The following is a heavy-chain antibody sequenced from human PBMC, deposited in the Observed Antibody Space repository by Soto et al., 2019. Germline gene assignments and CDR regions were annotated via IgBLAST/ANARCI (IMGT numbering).Heavy chain of an antibody. V-gene: IGHV3-30-3*01. J-gene: IGHJ4*02. D-gene: IGHD2-21*02. CDR3: ARSYCGDNCALDY. CDR2: VSKDGSDK. CDR1: GFIFSSSP. Sequence: PGGSLRLSCAASGFIFSSSPMHWVRQAPGKGLEWVAVVSKDGSDKHYADSVKGRFTISRDNSENTLHLQMNSLRPEDTGVYYCARSYCGDNCALDYWGQGTPVTVSS.